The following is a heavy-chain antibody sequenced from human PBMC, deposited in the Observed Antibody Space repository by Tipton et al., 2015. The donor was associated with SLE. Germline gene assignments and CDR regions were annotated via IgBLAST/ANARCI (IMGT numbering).Heavy chain of an antibody. J-gene: IGHJ4*02. D-gene: IGHD2-2*01. Sequence: SLRLSCAASGFTFSSYAMSWVRQAPGKGLEWVSAISGSGGSTYYADSVKGRFTISRDNSKNTLYLQMNSLKTEDTAVYYCTTDRYFVVVPAAKVVFDSWGQGPLPTVPS. CDR3: TTDRYFVVVPAAKVVFDS. CDR2: ISGSGGST. V-gene: IGHV3-23*01. CDR1: GFTFSSYA.